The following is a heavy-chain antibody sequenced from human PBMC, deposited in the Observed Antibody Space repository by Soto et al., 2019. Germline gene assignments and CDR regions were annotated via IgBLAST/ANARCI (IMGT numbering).Heavy chain of an antibody. V-gene: IGHV3-30*03. CDR2: ISYDGNIK. J-gene: IGHJ4*02. Sequence: QVQLVESGGGVVQPGRSLRLSCAASGFTFSNFGMQWVRQAPGKGLEWVASISYDGNIKYSAASVKGRFTISRDNSKITLYLHMNSLRSADTAVYYCARFLGPVTAAVDDYWGQVPLGTVSS. CDR3: ARFLGPVTAAVDDY. D-gene: IGHD6-13*01. CDR1: GFTFSNFG.